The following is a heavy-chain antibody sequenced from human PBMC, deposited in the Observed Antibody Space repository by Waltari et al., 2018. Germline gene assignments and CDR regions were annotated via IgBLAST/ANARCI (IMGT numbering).Heavy chain of an antibody. CDR3: ARDMTVSQSDGFDL. J-gene: IGHJ3*01. CDR2: IKQDGSET. V-gene: IGHV3-7*01. D-gene: IGHD4-4*01. CDR1: GFLFGGFS. Sequence: EVQLVESGGGLVQPGGSLGLSVAASGFLFGGFSLSWVRQAPGKGLEWVANIKQDGSETYYLDSVKGRFTISKDDVGNSLSLQMNNLRVEDTAVYYCARDMTVSQSDGFDLWGQGTMVTVS.